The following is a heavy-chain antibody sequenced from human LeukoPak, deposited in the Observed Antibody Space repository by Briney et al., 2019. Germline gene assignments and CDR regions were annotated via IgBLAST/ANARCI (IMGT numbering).Heavy chain of an antibody. CDR1: GFTFSSYA. J-gene: IGHJ6*02. CDR3: ARAGYYSRTSCYFYYYGMDV. Sequence: GGSLRLSCSASGFTFSSYAIHWVRQAPGKGLEWVAVISYDGRNKHYAESVKGRFTISRDNSKNTLYLEMSSLRPEDTAVYYCARAGYYSRTSCYFYYYGMDVWGQGTTVTVSS. V-gene: IGHV3-30*04. CDR2: ISYDGRNK. D-gene: IGHD2-2*01.